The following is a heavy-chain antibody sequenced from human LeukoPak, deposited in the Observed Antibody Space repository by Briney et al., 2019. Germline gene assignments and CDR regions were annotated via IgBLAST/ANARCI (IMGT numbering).Heavy chain of an antibody. J-gene: IGHJ5*02. CDR3: ARYSGSLYNWFDP. D-gene: IGHD1-26*01. V-gene: IGHV1-8*01. CDR1: GYTFTSYD. CDR2: MNPNSGNT. Sequence: ASVKVSCKASGYTFTSYDSNWVRQATGQGLEWMGWMNPNSGNTGYAQKFQGRVTMTRNTSISTAYMELSSLRSEDTAVYYCARYSGSLYNWFDPWGQGTLVTVSS.